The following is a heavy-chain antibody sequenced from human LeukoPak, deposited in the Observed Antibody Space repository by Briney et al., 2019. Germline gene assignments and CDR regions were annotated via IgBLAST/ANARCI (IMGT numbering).Heavy chain of an antibody. CDR2: ISYGGAT. Sequence: PSESLSLTCSVSNGSISTYYWSWIRQSPGKGLEWIGYISYGGATTYNPSLKRRVTISVDSPKNHFSLRLTSVTAADTALYYCARHGGTLDYFDSWGPGSLVTVSS. J-gene: IGHJ4*02. CDR1: NGSISTYY. V-gene: IGHV4-59*08. CDR3: ARHGGTLDYFDS. D-gene: IGHD1-26*01.